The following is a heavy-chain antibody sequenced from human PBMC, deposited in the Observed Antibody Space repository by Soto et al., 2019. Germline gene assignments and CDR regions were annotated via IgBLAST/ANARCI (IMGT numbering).Heavy chain of an antibody. J-gene: IGHJ5*02. V-gene: IGHV4-34*01. CDR2: INRSGST. CDR3: AKGGGSLWS. Sequence: QVQLQQWGAGLLKPSETLSLTCAVFGGSFSNYYWTWIRQPPGKGLEWIGEINRSGSTNYNPSLKGRVTISLDTSKNQFSLKLTSVTAADTAVYYCAKGGGSLWSWGQGTLVTVSS. D-gene: IGHD3-10*01. CDR1: GGSFSNYY.